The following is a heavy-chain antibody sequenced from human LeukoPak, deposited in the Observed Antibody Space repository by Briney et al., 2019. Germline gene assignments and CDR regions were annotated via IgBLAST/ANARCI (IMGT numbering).Heavy chain of an antibody. D-gene: IGHD3-16*02. CDR3: ARAPDDYVWGSYRYTRERAFDI. Sequence: ASVKVSCKVSGYTFTGYYMHWVRQAPGQGLEWMGWINPNSGGTNYAQKFQGRVTMTRDTSISTAYMELSRLRSDDTAVYYCARAPDDYVWGSYRYTRERAFDIWGQGTMVTVSS. V-gene: IGHV1-2*02. J-gene: IGHJ3*02. CDR2: INPNSGGT. CDR1: GYTFTGYY.